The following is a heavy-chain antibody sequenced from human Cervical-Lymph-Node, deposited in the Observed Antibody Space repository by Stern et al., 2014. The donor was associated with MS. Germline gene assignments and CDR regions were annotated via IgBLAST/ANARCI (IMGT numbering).Heavy chain of an antibody. CDR1: GFTFSNYA. Sequence: EVQLEESGGGLVQPGGSLRLSCAASGFTFSNYAMSWVRQAPGKGLEWVSAISAGGDKTYYADSVKGRLSISRDNSKNTLYLQMNSLRAEDTAVYYCAKGGIVVVPAAINYYYGLDVWGQGTTVTVSS. CDR3: AKGGIVVVPAAINYYYGLDV. D-gene: IGHD2-2*01. CDR2: ISAGGDKT. J-gene: IGHJ6*02. V-gene: IGHV3-23*04.